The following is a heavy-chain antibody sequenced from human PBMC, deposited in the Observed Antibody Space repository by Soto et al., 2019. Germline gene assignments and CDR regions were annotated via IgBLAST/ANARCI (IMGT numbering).Heavy chain of an antibody. J-gene: IGHJ4*02. CDR2: IYSSGGS. CDR1: SATSSFGDYY. CDR3: VGTGTTDDY. V-gene: IGHV4-30-4*01. D-gene: IGHD1-1*01. Sequence: ENLCVTCTGSSATSSFGDYYWSCIRQPPGKGLEWIGYIYSSGGSYYNPSLKGRLTISIDTSKNQFSLKLNSVTVADTAIYYCVGTGTTDDYWGRG.